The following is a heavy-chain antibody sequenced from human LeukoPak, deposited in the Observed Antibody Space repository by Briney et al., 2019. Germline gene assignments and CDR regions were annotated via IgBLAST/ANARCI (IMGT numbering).Heavy chain of an antibody. J-gene: IGHJ3*02. Sequence: GESLKISCKGSGYSFTSYWIGWVRQMPGKGLEWMGIIYPGDSDTRYSPSFQGQVTISADKSISTAYLQWSSLKASDTAMYYCGXXXXXXYDSSGSDAFDIWGQGTMVTVSS. CDR2: IYPGDSDT. CDR1: GYSFTSYW. V-gene: IGHV5-51*01. CDR3: GXXXXXXYDSSGSDAFDI. D-gene: IGHD3-22*01.